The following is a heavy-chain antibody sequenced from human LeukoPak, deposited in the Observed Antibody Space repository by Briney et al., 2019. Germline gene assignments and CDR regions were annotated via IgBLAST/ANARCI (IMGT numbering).Heavy chain of an antibody. CDR1: GGSISSSYW. D-gene: IGHD1-26*01. Sequence: SETLSLTCAVSGGSISSSYWWSWVRQPPGKGLEWIGEIYHSGSTNYNPSLRSRVTISVDTSKNQFSLKLSSVTAADTAVYYCARGGTNTYSGSYYAGGDYWGQGTLVTVSS. CDR2: IYHSGST. J-gene: IGHJ4*02. V-gene: IGHV4-4*02. CDR3: ARGGTNTYSGSYYAGGDY.